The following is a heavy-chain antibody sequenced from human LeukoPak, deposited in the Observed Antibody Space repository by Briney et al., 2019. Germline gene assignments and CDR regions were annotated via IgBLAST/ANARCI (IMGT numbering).Heavy chain of an antibody. J-gene: IGHJ3*02. Sequence: PGGSLRLSCAASGFTFSTYTMAWVRQAPGGGLEWVSGISDNGGRTYYADSVKGRFAISRDDSKSTLYLQMNSLRGEDTAVYYCARRSSSRYSVVDDAFDIWGQGTMVTVSS. CDR3: ARRSSSRYSVVDDAFDI. V-gene: IGHV3-23*01. D-gene: IGHD6-13*01. CDR2: ISDNGGRT. CDR1: GFTFSTYT.